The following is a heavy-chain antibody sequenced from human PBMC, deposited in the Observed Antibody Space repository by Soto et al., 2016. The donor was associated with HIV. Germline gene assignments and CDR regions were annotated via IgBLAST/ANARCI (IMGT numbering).Heavy chain of an antibody. J-gene: IGHJ4*02. CDR1: GYTFTGYY. CDR3: ARGGYYDSSGYYYPDYYFDY. V-gene: IGHV1-2*02. CDR2: INPNSGGT. Sequence: QVQLVQSGTEVKKPGASVKVSCKASGYTFTGYYMYRVRQAPGQGLEWMGWINPNSGGTNYAQKFKGRVTTTRDTSISTAYMELSRLRSDDTAVYYCARGGYYDSSGYYYPDYYFDYWGQGTLVTVSS. D-gene: IGHD3-22*01.